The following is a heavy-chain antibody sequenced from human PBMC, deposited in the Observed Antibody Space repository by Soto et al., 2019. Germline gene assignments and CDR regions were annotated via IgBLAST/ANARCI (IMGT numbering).Heavy chain of an antibody. D-gene: IGHD1-26*01. CDR1: GGSFSGYY. Sequence: PSETLSLTCAVYGGSFSGYYWSWIRQPPGKGLEWIGEINHSGSTNYNPSLKSRVTISVDTSKNQFSLKLSSVTAADTAVYYCARVRDGVGATLLDYWGQGTLVTVSS. CDR2: INHSGST. V-gene: IGHV4-34*01. J-gene: IGHJ4*02. CDR3: ARVRDGVGATLLDY.